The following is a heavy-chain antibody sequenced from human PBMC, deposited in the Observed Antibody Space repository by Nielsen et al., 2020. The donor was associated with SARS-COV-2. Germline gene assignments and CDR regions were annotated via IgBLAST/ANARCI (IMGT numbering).Heavy chain of an antibody. V-gene: IGHV4-31*01. Sequence: SETLSLTCTVSGGSISSGGYYWNWIRQHPGKGLEWIGNIYYSGSTFYNPSVKSHFTMSLDTSKNQFSLNLTSVTAADTAVYYCARAAGSSIDYWGQGTLVTVSS. CDR1: GGSISSGGYY. CDR2: IYYSGST. J-gene: IGHJ4*02. CDR3: ARAAGSSIDY. D-gene: IGHD3-10*01.